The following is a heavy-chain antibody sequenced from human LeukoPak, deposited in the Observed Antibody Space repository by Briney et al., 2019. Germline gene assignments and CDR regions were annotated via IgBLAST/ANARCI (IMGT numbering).Heavy chain of an antibody. CDR1: GFTFSSYG. J-gene: IGHJ5*02. Sequence: GGSLRLSCAASGFTFSSYGMSWVRQAPGKGLEWVANIKQDGSEKYYVDSVKGRFTISRDNAKNSLYLQMNSLRAEDTAVYYCARASQQLVLGENWFDPWGQGTLVTVSS. CDR3: ARASQQLVLGENWFDP. D-gene: IGHD6-13*01. V-gene: IGHV3-7*01. CDR2: IKQDGSEK.